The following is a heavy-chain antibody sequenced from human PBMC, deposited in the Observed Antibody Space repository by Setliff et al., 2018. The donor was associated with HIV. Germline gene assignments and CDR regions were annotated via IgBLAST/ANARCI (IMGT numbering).Heavy chain of an antibody. CDR2: VSYSGKI. D-gene: IGHD3-16*01. Sequence: SETLSLTCSVSGGPIGSSSYSWAWIRQPPGKGLEWIGSVSYSGKIYYNRSLKSRVTISVEPSKNQISLKLNSVTATDTAVYHCATQLGRVQLFDYWGQGTLVTVSS. V-gene: IGHV4-39*01. CDR3: ATQLGRVQLFDY. CDR1: GGPIGSSSYS. J-gene: IGHJ4*02.